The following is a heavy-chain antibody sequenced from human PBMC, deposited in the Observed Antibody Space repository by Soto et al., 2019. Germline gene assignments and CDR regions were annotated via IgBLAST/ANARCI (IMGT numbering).Heavy chain of an antibody. Sequence: GPTLVNPTQTLTLTCTFSGFSLSTSVVVVVWIRPPPGKALEWLALIYWNDDKRYSPSLKSRLTITKDTSKNQVVLTMTNMDPVDTATYYCARERVGYCTNGVCYRLDYWGQGTLVTVSS. CDR2: IYWNDDK. D-gene: IGHD2-8*01. V-gene: IGHV2-5*01. J-gene: IGHJ4*02. CDR3: ARERVGYCTNGVCYRLDY. CDR1: GFSLSTSVVV.